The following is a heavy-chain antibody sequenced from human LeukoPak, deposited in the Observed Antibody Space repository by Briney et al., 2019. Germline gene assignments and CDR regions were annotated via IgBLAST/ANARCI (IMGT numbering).Heavy chain of an antibody. D-gene: IGHD3-10*01. Sequence: GGSLRLSCAASGFTFSSYSMNWVRQAPGKGLEWVGRIKGKTDGGTTDYAAPVKGRFTISRDDSKNTLYLQMNSLKTEDTAVYYCTTDSVVRGVIIVPGDYWGQGTLVTVSS. CDR1: GFTFSSYS. J-gene: IGHJ4*02. CDR2: IKGKTDGGTT. CDR3: TTDSVVRGVIIVPGDY. V-gene: IGHV3-15*01.